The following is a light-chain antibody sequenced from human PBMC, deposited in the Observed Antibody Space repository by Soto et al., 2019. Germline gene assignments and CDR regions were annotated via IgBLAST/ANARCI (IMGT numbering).Light chain of an antibody. Sequence: QSVVTQPPSVSGAPGQRVTISCSGGSSNIGAGFDVHWYQQLPGTAPKLLIYGNTNRPSGVPDRFSGSKSGTSASLAITGLQAEDDADYFCQSYDSSLSGVVFGGGTKLTVL. V-gene: IGLV1-40*01. CDR3: QSYDSSLSGVV. CDR2: GNT. CDR1: SSNIGAGFD. J-gene: IGLJ2*01.